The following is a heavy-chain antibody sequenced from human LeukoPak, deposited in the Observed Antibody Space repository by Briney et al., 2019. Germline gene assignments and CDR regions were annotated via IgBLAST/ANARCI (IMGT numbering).Heavy chain of an antibody. Sequence: SQTLSLSCSVSGGSISSGDYYWSWIRQHPGKGLEWIGYIHYSGSTYYNPSLKSRVSISVSTSKNRFSLQLSSVTAADTAVYYCARVIGYDQLDYWGQGTLVTVSS. J-gene: IGHJ4*02. CDR3: ARVIGYDQLDY. CDR1: GGSISSGDYY. D-gene: IGHD5-12*01. CDR2: IHYSGST. V-gene: IGHV4-31*03.